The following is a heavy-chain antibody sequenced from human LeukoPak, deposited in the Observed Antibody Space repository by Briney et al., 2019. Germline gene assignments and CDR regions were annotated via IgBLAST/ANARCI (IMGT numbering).Heavy chain of an antibody. V-gene: IGHV3-21*01. CDR3: ARGPPDGSGSYYPGAD. CDR2: ISSSSSYI. J-gene: IGHJ4*02. CDR1: GFTFSSYS. D-gene: IGHD3-10*01. Sequence: PGGSLRLSCAASGFTFSSYSMNWVRQAPGKGLEWVSSISSSSSYIYYADSVKGRFTISRDNAKNTLYLQMNSLRVEDTAVYYCARGPPDGSGSYYPGADWGQGTLVSVSS.